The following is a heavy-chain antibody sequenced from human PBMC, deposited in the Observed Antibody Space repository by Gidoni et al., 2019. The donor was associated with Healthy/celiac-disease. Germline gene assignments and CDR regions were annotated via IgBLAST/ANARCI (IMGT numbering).Heavy chain of an antibody. CDR1: GGSFSGYY. CDR2: INHRGTT. CDR3: ARAAARNWFDP. J-gene: IGHJ5*02. D-gene: IGHD2-2*01. Sequence: QVQLQPWGAGPFKPSATLSIICAVYGGSFSGYYWNWIRQPPGKGLEWIGEINHRGTTNYNPSLKSRVTISVDTSKKQFSLKLTSVTAADTAVYSCARAAARNWFDPWGQGTLVTVSS. V-gene: IGHV4-34*01.